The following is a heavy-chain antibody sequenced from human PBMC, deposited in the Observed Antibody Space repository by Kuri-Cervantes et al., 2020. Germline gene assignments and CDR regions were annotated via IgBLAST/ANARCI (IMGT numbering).Heavy chain of an antibody. V-gene: IGHV3-53*01. J-gene: IGHJ4*02. Sequence: GGSLRLSCAASGFTVSSNDMSWVRQAPGKGLEWVSVIYSGGSTYYADSVKGRFTISRDNSKNTLYLQMNSLRAEDTAVYYCARDSGYVGFDYWGQGTLVTVSS. CDR2: IYSGGST. CDR1: GFTVSSND. D-gene: IGHD5-12*01. CDR3: ARDSGYVGFDY.